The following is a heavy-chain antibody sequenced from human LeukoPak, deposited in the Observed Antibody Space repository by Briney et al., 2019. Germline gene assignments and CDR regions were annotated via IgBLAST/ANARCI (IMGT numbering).Heavy chain of an antibody. CDR1: GRSISSYY. CDR3: ASSRITIFGVVTQPFDY. Sequence: PSETLSLTCTVSGRSISSYYWSWIRQPPGKGLEWIGYIYYSGSTNYNPSPKSRVTISVDTSKNQFSLKLSSVTAADTAVYYCASSRITIFGVVTQPFDYWGQGTLVTVSS. J-gene: IGHJ4*02. CDR2: IYYSGST. D-gene: IGHD3-3*01. V-gene: IGHV4-59*01.